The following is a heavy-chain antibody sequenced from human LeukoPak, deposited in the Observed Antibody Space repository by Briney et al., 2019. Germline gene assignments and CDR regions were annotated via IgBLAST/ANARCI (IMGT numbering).Heavy chain of an antibody. CDR1: GFSVGSTY. CDR3: ARDSSSFPNYFDY. J-gene: IGHJ4*02. CDR2: IYSAGST. D-gene: IGHD5-24*01. Sequence: PGGSLRLSCEASGFSVGSTYMSWVRQAPGKGLAWVSLIYSAGSTFYADSVKGRFTISRDNSKNTLYLQMKSLRAEDTAVYYCARDSSSFPNYFDYWGQGTLVTVSS. V-gene: IGHV3-53*01.